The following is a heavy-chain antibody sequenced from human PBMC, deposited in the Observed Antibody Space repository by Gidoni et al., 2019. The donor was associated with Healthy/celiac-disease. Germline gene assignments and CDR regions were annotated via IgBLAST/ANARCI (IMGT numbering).Heavy chain of an antibody. J-gene: IGHJ5*02. CDR2: ISSNGGST. CDR3: VKDVSGCSSTSCYTANWFDP. Sequence: EVQLVESGGGLVQPGGSMRLSCSASGFTFSSYAMHWVRQAPGKGLEYVSAISSNGGSTYYADSVKGRFTISRDNSKNTLYLQMSSLRAEDTAVYYCVKDVSGCSSTSCYTANWFDPWGQGTLVTVSS. CDR1: GFTFSSYA. V-gene: IGHV3-64D*08. D-gene: IGHD2-2*02.